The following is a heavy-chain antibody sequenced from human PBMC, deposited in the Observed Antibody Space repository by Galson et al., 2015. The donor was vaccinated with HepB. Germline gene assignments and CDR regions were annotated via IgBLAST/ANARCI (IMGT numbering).Heavy chain of an antibody. Sequence: SLRLSCAASGFTFSNAWMSWVRQAPGKGLEWVGRIKSKTDGGTTDYAAPVKGRFTISRDDSKNTLYLQMNSLKTEDTAVYYCTTEDIVDAFDIWGQGTMVTVSS. J-gene: IGHJ3*02. D-gene: IGHD2-15*01. CDR3: TTEDIVDAFDI. V-gene: IGHV3-15*01. CDR1: GFTFSNAW. CDR2: IKSKTDGGTT.